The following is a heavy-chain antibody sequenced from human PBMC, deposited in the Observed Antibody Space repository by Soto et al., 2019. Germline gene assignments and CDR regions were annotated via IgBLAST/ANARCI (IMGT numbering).Heavy chain of an antibody. CDR3: AGSTSSWGV. D-gene: IGHD6-13*01. V-gene: IGHV3-7*01. Sequence: ESGGGLVQPGGSLRLSCVASGFTSSNYWMNWVRQAPGKGLEWVANIKQDGSEKNYADSVKGRFTISRDNAKNSLYLQMNSLRAEDTAVYYCAGSTSSWGVWGKGTTVTVSS. CDR1: GFTSSNYW. CDR2: IKQDGSEK. J-gene: IGHJ6*04.